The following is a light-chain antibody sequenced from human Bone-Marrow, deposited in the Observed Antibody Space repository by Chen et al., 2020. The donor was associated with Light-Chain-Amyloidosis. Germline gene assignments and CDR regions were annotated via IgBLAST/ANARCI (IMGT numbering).Light chain of an antibody. CDR2: GSS. Sequence: EIVLTQSPGTLSLSPGEGANLSCRASQTISSNYLTWYQQKFGQAPRLLIYGSSSRATGIPDRFTGSGYGTVFTLTINRLEPEDFAMYYCQQYGTSPLTFGGGTKVEI. V-gene: IGKV3-20*01. CDR3: QQYGTSPLT. J-gene: IGKJ4*01. CDR1: QTISSNY.